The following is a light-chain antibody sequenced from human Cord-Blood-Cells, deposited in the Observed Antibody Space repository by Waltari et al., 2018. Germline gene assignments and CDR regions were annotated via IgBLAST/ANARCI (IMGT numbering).Light chain of an antibody. CDR1: QSISSR. CDR3: QQYNSYSRT. V-gene: IGKV1-5*01. CDR2: DAS. J-gene: IGKJ1*01. Sequence: DIQMIKSPSTLSASVGASVPITCRASQSISSRLAWYQQKPGKAPKLLIYDASSLESGVPSRFSGSGSGTEFTLTISSLQPDDFATYYCQQYNSYSRTFGQGTKVEIK.